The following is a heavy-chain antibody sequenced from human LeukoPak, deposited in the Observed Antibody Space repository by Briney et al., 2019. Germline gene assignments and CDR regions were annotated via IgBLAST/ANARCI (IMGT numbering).Heavy chain of an antibody. CDR1: GGTFSSYA. D-gene: IGHD3-16*02. CDR3: ARGSLGELSLSS. CDR2: IIPIFGTA. Sequence: SVKVSCKASGGTFSSYAISWVRQAPGQGLEWMGGIIPIFGTANYAQRFQGRVTITADESTSTAYMELSSLRSEDTAVYYCARGSLGELSLSSWGQGTLVTVSS. J-gene: IGHJ4*02. V-gene: IGHV1-69*13.